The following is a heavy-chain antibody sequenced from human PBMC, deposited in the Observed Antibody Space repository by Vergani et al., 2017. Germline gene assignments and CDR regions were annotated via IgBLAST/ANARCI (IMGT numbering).Heavy chain of an antibody. CDR2: IRNKANSYTT. CDR1: GFTFTDAW. J-gene: IGHJ3*02. Sequence: EVQLVESGGGLVQPGGSLRLSCAASGFTFTDAWMSWVRQAPGKGLEWIGHIRNKANSYTTEYAPSVKGRFIISRDDSKSYLYLQMNSLQTEDTALYYCVRVKGSNWNDHLYDIWGQGTLVTVSS. CDR3: VRVKGSNWNDHLYDI. V-gene: IGHV3-72*01. D-gene: IGHD1-1*01.